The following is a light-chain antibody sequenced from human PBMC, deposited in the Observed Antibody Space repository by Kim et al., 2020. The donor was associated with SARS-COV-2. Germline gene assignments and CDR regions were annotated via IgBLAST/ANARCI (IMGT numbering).Light chain of an antibody. J-gene: IGKJ4*01. CDR1: HGISSY. CDR2: AAS. CDR3: QQYYTYPLT. Sequence: PSTGDRVTITCRARHGISSYLAWYQQKPGPAPKFLISAASTLHSGVPSRFSGSGSGTDFTLTISGLQSEDFATYYCQQYYTYPLTFGGGTKVDIK. V-gene: IGKV1-8*01.